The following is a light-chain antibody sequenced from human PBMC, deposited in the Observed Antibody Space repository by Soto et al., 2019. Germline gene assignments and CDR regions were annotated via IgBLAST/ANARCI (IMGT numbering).Light chain of an antibody. Sequence: IQMTQSPSSLSACVGDRVTITCQASQDISNYLNWYQQKPGKAPKLLIYDASNLETGVPSRFSGSGSGTDFTFTISSLQPEDIATYYCQQYDNLSFTFGPGTRRIS. CDR2: DAS. J-gene: IGKJ3*01. CDR3: QQYDNLSFT. V-gene: IGKV1-33*01. CDR1: QDISNY.